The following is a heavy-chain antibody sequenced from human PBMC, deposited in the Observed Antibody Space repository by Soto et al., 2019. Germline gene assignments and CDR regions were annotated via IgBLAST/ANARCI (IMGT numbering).Heavy chain of an antibody. CDR2: ISGSGGST. D-gene: IGHD6-13*01. V-gene: IGHV3-23*01. J-gene: IGHJ4*02. Sequence: GGSVRLSCAASGFTFSSYAMSWVRQAPGKGLEWVSAISGSGGSTYYADSVKGWFTISRDNSKNTLYLQMNSLRAEDTAVYYSAKVSSSWTGYFDSWGKGTLVTVSS. CDR3: AKVSSSWTGYFDS. CDR1: GFTFSSYA.